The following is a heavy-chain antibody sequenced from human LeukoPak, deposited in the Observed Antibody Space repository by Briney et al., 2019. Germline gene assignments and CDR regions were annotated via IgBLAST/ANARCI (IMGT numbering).Heavy chain of an antibody. CDR3: ARNAVGKTDFDY. CDR2: INAGNGET. CDR1: GFMFTTYA. D-gene: IGHD1-1*01. J-gene: IGHJ4*02. Sequence: ASVKVSCKTSGFMFTTYAIHWVRQAPGHSLEWMGWINAGNGETKYSQKLQGRVTITWDTSASTAYMELSSLRSEDTAVYYCARNAVGKTDFDYWGQGSLVTVSS. V-gene: IGHV1-3*01.